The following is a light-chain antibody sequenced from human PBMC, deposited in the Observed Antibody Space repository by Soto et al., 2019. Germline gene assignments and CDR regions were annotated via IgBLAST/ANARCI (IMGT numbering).Light chain of an antibody. Sequence: DIQMTQSPSTLSGSVGDRVTITCRASQTISSWLAWYQQKPGKAPKLLIYKASTLKSGVPSRFSGSGSGTDFTLTISSLQAEDVAVYYCQQYYSTPRTFGHGTKVDIK. J-gene: IGKJ1*01. V-gene: IGKV1-5*03. CDR1: QTISSW. CDR3: QQYYSTPRT. CDR2: KAS.